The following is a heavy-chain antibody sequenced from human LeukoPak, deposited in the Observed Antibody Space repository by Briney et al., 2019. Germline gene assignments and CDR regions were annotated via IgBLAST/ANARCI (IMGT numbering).Heavy chain of an antibody. J-gene: IGHJ4*02. D-gene: IGHD2-2*01. CDR3: ARDPGTIGDY. Sequence: GGSLRLSCAASGVTFSDYYMSWIRRAPGKGLEWLSYISGSGRTIYYADSVKGRFTISRDNAKNSLYLQMNSLRAEDTAVYYCARDPGTIGDYWGQGTLVTVSS. CDR1: GVTFSDYY. CDR2: ISGSGRTI. V-gene: IGHV3-11*01.